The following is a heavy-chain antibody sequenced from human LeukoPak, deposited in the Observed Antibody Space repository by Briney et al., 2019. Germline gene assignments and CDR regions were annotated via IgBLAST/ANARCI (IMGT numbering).Heavy chain of an antibody. CDR3: AKDSGGYSSSSFGS. CDR2: ISHDGSNK. CDR1: GFTFSGYD. D-gene: IGHD1-26*01. Sequence: GGSLRLSCAASGFTFSGYDIHWVRQAPGKGLEWVAVISHDGSNKYYADSVKGRFTISRDNSKNTLYLQMNSLRAEDTAVYHCAKDSGGYSSSSFGSWGQGTLVTVSA. J-gene: IGHJ4*02. V-gene: IGHV3-30*18.